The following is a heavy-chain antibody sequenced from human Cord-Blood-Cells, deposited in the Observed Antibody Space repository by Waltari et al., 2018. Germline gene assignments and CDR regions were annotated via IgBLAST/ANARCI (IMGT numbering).Heavy chain of an antibody. D-gene: IGHD3-9*01. CDR3: ARSPRLQRYFDWLHTKYYGMDV. CDR2: INHSGST. Sequence: QVQLQPWGAGLLKPSATLSLTCAVYGGSFSGSYCRWIRHPPGKALEWIGEINHSGSTNYNPSLKSRVTISVDTSKNQFSLKLSSVTAADTAVYYCARSPRLQRYFDWLHTKYYGMDVWGQGTTVTVSS. V-gene: IGHV4-34*01. CDR1: GGSFSGSY. J-gene: IGHJ6*02.